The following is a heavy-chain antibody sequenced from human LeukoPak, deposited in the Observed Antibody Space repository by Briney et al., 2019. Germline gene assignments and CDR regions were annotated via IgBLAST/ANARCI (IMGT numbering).Heavy chain of an antibody. Sequence: GASVKVSCKASGYSFTGYYMHWVRQAPGQGLEWMGWINPNSGGTKYAQKFQGWGTMTRDTSISTAYMELSRLRSDDTAVYYCARPRRFGELYEGLDIWGQGTMVTVSS. CDR2: INPNSGGT. J-gene: IGHJ3*02. V-gene: IGHV1-2*04. CDR1: GYSFTGYY. D-gene: IGHD3-10*01. CDR3: ARPRRFGELYEGLDI.